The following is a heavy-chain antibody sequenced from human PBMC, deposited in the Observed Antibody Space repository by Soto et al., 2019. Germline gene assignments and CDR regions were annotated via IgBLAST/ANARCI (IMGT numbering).Heavy chain of an antibody. D-gene: IGHD3-3*01. V-gene: IGHV3-74*01. CDR3: ARDYDFDYMDV. Sequence: PGGSLRFSCAASGFTFSSYWMHWVRQAPGKGLVWVSRINSDGSSTSYADSVKGRFTISRDNAKNTLYLQMNSLRAEDTAVYYCARDYDFDYMDVWGQGTTVTVSS. J-gene: IGHJ6*02. CDR2: INSDGSST. CDR1: GFTFSSYW.